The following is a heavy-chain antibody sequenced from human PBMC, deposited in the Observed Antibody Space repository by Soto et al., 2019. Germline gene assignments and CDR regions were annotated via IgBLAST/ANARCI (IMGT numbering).Heavy chain of an antibody. V-gene: IGHV4-34*01. CDR3: ARGIIITSQNNPRADGTDY. CDR2: INHSGST. J-gene: IGHJ4*02. CDR1: GGSFSGYY. Sequence: SETLSLTCAVYGGSFSGYYWSWIRQPPGKGLEWIGEINHSGSTNYNPSLKSRVTISVDTSKNQFSLKLSSVTAADTAVYYCARGIIITSQNNPRADGTDYWGQGTLVTVSS. D-gene: IGHD3-10*01.